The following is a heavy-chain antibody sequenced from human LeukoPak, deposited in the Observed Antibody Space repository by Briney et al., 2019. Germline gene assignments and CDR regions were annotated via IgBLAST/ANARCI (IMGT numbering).Heavy chain of an antibody. Sequence: PSETLPLTCGGSTYSISNSLYWGWLRPPPGKGLEWIGSIYRSGSTFYNPSLKSRVTISLDTSKNQFSLKLSSVTAADTAVYFCARGTYGYYMDVWGKGTTVTVSS. J-gene: IGHJ6*03. CDR2: IYRSGST. CDR3: ARGTYGYYMDV. CDR1: TYSISNSLY. D-gene: IGHD4-17*01. V-gene: IGHV4-38-2*01.